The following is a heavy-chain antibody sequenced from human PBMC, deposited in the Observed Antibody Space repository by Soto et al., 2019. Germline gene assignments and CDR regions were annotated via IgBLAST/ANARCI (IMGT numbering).Heavy chain of an antibody. J-gene: IGHJ4*02. CDR1: GYTFTDYY. D-gene: IGHD3-9*01. V-gene: IGHV1-2*02. CDR2: ISPKSGGA. Sequence: ASVKVSCKASGYTFTDYYMHWVRQAPGQGFEWMGRISPKSGGANYAQKFQGRVTMTWDTSLNTAYMELSSLITEDTAVYYCARPPGYISDWYYFDLWGQGTQVTVSS. CDR3: ARPPGYISDWYYFDL.